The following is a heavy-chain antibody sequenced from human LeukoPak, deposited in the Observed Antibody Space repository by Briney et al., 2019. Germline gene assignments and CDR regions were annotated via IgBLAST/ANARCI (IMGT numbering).Heavy chain of an antibody. J-gene: IGHJ4*02. CDR1: GFTLSGYA. Sequence: GGSLRLSCAASGFTLSGYAMRWVRQAPGKGLEWVSSIIGSGGGTYYADSVKGRFTISRDNSKNPLYLQMNSLRAEDTAVYYCAKGVSTGVQAFDYWGQGTLVTVSS. CDR2: IIGSGGGT. D-gene: IGHD4-23*01. CDR3: AKGVSTGVQAFDY. V-gene: IGHV3-23*01.